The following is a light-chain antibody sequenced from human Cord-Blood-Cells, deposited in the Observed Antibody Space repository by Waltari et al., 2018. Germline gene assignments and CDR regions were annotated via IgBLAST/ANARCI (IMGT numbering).Light chain of an antibody. Sequence: QSALTQPASVSGSPGQSITISCTGTSSDVGGYNYVSWYQQHPGKAPKPMLYDARNRPSGVSNRFSGSKSGNTASLTISGLQAEDEADYYCSSYTSSSSSYVFGTGTKVTVL. CDR3: SSYTSSSSSYV. CDR2: DAR. J-gene: IGLJ1*01. V-gene: IGLV2-14*01. CDR1: SSDVGGYNY.